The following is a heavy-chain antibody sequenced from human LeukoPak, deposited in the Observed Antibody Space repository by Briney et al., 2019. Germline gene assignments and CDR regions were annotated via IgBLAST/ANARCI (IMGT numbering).Heavy chain of an antibody. CDR2: IYYSGST. CDR1: GGSISSYY. J-gene: IGHJ4*02. V-gene: IGHV4-59*08. D-gene: IGHD3-10*01. Sequence: PSETLSLTCTVSGGSISSYYWSWIRQPPGKGLEWIGYIYYSGSTNYNPSLKSRVTISVDTSKNQFSLKLSSVTAADAAVYYCARHPLSMFRGVIMYYFDYWGQGTLVTVSS. CDR3: ARHPLSMFRGVIMYYFDY.